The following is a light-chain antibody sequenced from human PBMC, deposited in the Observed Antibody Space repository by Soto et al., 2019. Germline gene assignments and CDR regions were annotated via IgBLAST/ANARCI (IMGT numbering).Light chain of an antibody. CDR1: SSDIGDYNF. CDR3: SSYTSGSALIL. Sequence: QSALTQPASVSESPGQSITISCTGNSSDIGDYNFVSWYQQHPGKAPKLIIFDVSRRPSGVSSRFTGSKSGNTASLTISGLQADDEADYHCSSYTSGSALILFCGGTKLTVL. J-gene: IGLJ2*01. CDR2: DVS. V-gene: IGLV2-14*03.